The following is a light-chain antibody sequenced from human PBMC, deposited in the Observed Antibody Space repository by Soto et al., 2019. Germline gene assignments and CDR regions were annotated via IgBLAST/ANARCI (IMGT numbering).Light chain of an antibody. J-gene: IGLJ3*02. CDR2: EVS. V-gene: IGLV2-14*01. CDR3: SSYTTSATWV. Sequence: QSVLTQPASVSGSPGQSITISCTGTSRDVAAYNYVSWYQQHPGKAPKLVIYEVSHRPSGVSNRFSGSKSANTASLTISGLQAEDEAHYYCSSYTTSATWVFGGGTKLTVL. CDR1: SRDVAAYNY.